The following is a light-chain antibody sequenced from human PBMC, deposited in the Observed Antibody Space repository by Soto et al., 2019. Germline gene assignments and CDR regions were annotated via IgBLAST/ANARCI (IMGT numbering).Light chain of an antibody. CDR2: GAS. V-gene: IGKV3-20*01. Sequence: EIVLTQSPGTLSLSPGERATLSCRASQSVSSSYLAWYQQKPGQAPRLLISGASSRATGIPDRFSGSGSGTDFTLTISRLEPEEFAVYYCQQYGSSLWTFGHGTKVEIK. CDR1: QSVSSSY. CDR3: QQYGSSLWT. J-gene: IGKJ1*01.